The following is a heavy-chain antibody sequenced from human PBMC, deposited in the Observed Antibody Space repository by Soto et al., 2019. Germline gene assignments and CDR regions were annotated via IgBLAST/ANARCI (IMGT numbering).Heavy chain of an antibody. J-gene: IGHJ4*02. Sequence: QVRLVQSGAEVKRPGSSVKVSCKASGGTLRNYAIGWVRQAPGQGLEWMGGIILPFGTPNYVQKFQGRVTISADESMTTAYMELSGLRSEDTAVYYCARGRDYEGCFDSWGRGTLVTVS. CDR3: ARGRDYEGCFDS. CDR1: GGTLRNYA. D-gene: IGHD4-17*01. CDR2: IILPFGTP. V-gene: IGHV1-69*12.